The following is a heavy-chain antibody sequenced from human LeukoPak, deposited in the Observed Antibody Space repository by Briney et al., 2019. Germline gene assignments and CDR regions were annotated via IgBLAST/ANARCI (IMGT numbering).Heavy chain of an antibody. Sequence: SETLSLTCTVSGGSISSYQWSWIRQPAGKGLEWIGRIYTSGSTNYNPSLKSRVTMSGDTSTNKLSLRLNSVTAADTAVYYCASPGASGRDWFFDLWGRGTLVTVSS. J-gene: IGHJ2*01. CDR1: GGSISSYQ. CDR2: IYTSGST. V-gene: IGHV4-4*07. CDR3: ASPGASGRDWFFDL. D-gene: IGHD3-10*01.